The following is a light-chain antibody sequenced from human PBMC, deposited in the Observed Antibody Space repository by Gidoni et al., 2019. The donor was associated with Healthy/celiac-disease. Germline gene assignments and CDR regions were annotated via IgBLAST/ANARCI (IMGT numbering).Light chain of an antibody. CDR2: DAS. CDR1: QSVSSY. Sequence: PATLSVSPGERATLSCRASQSVSSYLAWYQQKPGQAPRLLIYDASNRATGIPARFSGSGSGTDFTLTISSLEPEDFAVYYCQQRSNWLFTFGPGTKVDIK. CDR3: QQRSNWLFT. V-gene: IGKV3-11*01. J-gene: IGKJ3*01.